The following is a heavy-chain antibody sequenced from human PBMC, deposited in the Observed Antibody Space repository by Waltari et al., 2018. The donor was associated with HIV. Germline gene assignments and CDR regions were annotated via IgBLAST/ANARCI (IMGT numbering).Heavy chain of an antibody. Sequence: QVQLVQSGAEVKKPGASVKVSCKASGYSFTTYDINWVRQATGQGLDGMGWMNHNSCNTGYAMKVQGRVTRTRKTSIRTAYMELSSLRSEDTAVYYCARARRIAARSGYDWFDPWGQGTLVTVSS. J-gene: IGHJ5*02. CDR1: GYSFTTYD. CDR3: ARARRIAARSGYDWFDP. V-gene: IGHV1-8*01. D-gene: IGHD6-6*01. CDR2: MNHNSCNT.